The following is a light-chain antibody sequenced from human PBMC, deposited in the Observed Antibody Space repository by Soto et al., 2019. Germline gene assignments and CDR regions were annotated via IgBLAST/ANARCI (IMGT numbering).Light chain of an antibody. Sequence: AIRMNKSPSSLSESTGERVPITGRACQVISSYLAWYQQNPGKAPKLPIYAASTLQSGVPSMCSGIRSGTDFTLTSSCLQSEDFATYYCQQYYSYPRTFGQGTKVDIK. CDR2: AAS. J-gene: IGKJ1*01. CDR3: QQYYSYPRT. CDR1: QVISSY. V-gene: IGKV1-8*01.